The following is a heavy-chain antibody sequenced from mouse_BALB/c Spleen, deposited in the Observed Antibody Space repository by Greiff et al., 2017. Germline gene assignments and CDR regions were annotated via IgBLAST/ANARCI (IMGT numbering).Heavy chain of an antibody. V-gene: IGHV14-3*02. D-gene: IGHD1-1*01. J-gene: IGHJ2*01. CDR2: IDPANGNT. Sequence: EVKLVESGAELVKPGASVKLSCTASGFNIKDTYMHWVKQRPEQGLEWIGRIDPANGNTKYDPKFQGKATITADTSSNTAYLQLSSLTSEDTAVYYCARSRVLRLDYFDYWGQGTTLTVSS. CDR1: GFNIKDTY. CDR3: ARSRVLRLDYFDY.